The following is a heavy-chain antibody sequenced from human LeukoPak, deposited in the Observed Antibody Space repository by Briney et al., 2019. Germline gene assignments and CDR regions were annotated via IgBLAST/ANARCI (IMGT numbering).Heavy chain of an antibody. CDR3: ASVRKGTYDFWSGYPAYYGMDV. Sequence: SETLSLTCTVSGGSISRSSYYWGWIRQPPGKGLEWIGSIYYSGSTYYNPSLKSRVTISVDTPKNQFSLKLSSVNAADTPVYYCASVRKGTYDFWSGYPAYYGMDVWGQGTTVTVSS. D-gene: IGHD3-3*01. J-gene: IGHJ6*02. CDR1: GGSISRSSYY. V-gene: IGHV4-39*01. CDR2: IYYSGST.